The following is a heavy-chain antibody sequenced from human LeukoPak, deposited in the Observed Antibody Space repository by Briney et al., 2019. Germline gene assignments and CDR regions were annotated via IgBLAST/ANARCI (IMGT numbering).Heavy chain of an antibody. CDR2: ISAYNGNT. D-gene: IGHD6-13*01. CDR1: GYTFTSYG. V-gene: IGHV1-18*01. J-gene: IGHJ2*01. CDR3: AREVAAAYWYFDL. Sequence: ASVKVSCKASGYTFTSYGISWVRQAPGPGLEWMGWISAYNGNTNYAQKLQGRVTMTTDTSTSTAYMEPRSLRSDDTAVYYCAREVAAAYWYFDLWGRGTLVTVSS.